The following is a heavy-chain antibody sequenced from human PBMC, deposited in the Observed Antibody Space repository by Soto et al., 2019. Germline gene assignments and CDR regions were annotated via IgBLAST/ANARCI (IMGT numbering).Heavy chain of an antibody. V-gene: IGHV1-3*01. J-gene: IGHJ5*02. Sequence: ASVKVSCKASGYAFTSHAMHWVRQAPGQRLEWMGWINAGNGNTKYSQKFQGRVTITRDTSASTAYMELSSLRSEDTAVYYCARDIVVVPAAYNSFDPWGPGPTVPV. CDR1: GYAFTSHA. CDR3: ARDIVVVPAAYNSFDP. CDR2: INAGNGNT. D-gene: IGHD2-2*01.